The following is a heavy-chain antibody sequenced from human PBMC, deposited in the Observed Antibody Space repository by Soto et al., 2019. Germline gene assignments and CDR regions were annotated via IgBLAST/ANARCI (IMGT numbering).Heavy chain of an antibody. V-gene: IGHV1-18*01. J-gene: IGHJ4*02. CDR3: ASLLAVAGGYYFDY. Sequence: ASVKVSCKASGYTFTSYGISWVRQALGQGLEWMGWISAYNGNTNYAQKLQGRVTMTTDTSTSTAYMELRSLRSDDTAVYYCASLLAVAGGYYFDYWGQGTLVTVSS. CDR2: ISAYNGNT. D-gene: IGHD6-19*01. CDR1: GYTFTSYG.